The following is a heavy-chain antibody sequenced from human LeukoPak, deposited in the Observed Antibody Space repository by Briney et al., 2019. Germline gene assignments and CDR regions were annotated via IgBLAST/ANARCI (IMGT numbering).Heavy chain of an antibody. CDR3: ARVKTMIIVVSLFDY. V-gene: IGHV1-2*02. J-gene: IGHJ4*02. CDR1: GYTFTSYY. D-gene: IGHD3-22*01. CDR2: INPNSGGT. Sequence: ASVKVSCKASGYTFTSYYLYWVRQAPGQGLEWMGWINPNSGGTNYAQKFQGRVTMTRDTSISTAFMELSRLTSDDTAVYCCARVKTMIIVVSLFDYWGQGTLVTVSS.